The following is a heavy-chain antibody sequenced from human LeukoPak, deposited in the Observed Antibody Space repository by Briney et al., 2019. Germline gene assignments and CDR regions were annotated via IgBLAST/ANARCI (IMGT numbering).Heavy chain of an antibody. CDR1: GASISSGSYY. Sequence: SGTLSLTCTVSGASISSGSYYWGWIRQPPGKGLEWIGSIYYTGNTYYNPSLNSRVTTSVDTSKKQFSLKLSSVTAADTAVYYCATIAEFCGGDCYSEYFQQWGQGTLVTVSS. CDR3: ATIAEFCGGDCYSEYFQQ. D-gene: IGHD2-21*02. V-gene: IGHV4-39*01. CDR2: IYYTGNT. J-gene: IGHJ1*01.